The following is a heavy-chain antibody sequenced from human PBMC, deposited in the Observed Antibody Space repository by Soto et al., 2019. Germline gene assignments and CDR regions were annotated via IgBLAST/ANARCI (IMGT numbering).Heavy chain of an antibody. Sequence: GGSLRLSCAASGFTFSNYAMNWVRRAPGKGLEWVSTISGSGDSAYYADSVKGRFTISRDNSKNTLYLQMNSLRAEDTAVYYCAKNYPLYDYDSPYFDYWGQGTLVTVS. V-gene: IGHV3-23*01. D-gene: IGHD3-22*01. CDR1: GFTFSNYA. CDR2: ISGSGDSA. CDR3: AKNYPLYDYDSPYFDY. J-gene: IGHJ4*02.